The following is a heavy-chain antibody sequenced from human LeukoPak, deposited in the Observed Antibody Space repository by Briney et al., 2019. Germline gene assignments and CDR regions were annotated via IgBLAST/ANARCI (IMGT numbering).Heavy chain of an antibody. CDR1: GGSISSYY. D-gene: IGHD6-19*01. CDR3: ARGIGSGWYEEFDY. J-gene: IGHJ4*02. Sequence: PSETLSLTCTVSGGSISSYYWSWIRQPPGKGLEWIGYTYYSGSTNYNPSLKSRVTISVDTSKNQFSLKLSSVTAADTAVYYCARGIGSGWYEEFDYWGQGTLVTVSS. V-gene: IGHV4-59*01. CDR2: TYYSGST.